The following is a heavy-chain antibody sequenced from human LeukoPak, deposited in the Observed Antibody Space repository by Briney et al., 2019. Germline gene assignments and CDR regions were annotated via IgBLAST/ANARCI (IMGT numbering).Heavy chain of an antibody. J-gene: IGHJ4*02. CDR2: IKQDGSEK. Sequence: GGSLRLSCAASGFTFSSYWMSWVRQAPGKGLEWVANIKQDGSEKYHVDSVKGRFTISRDNAKNSLYLQMNSLRAEDTAVYYCARGITMVRGVIFYWGQGTLVTVSS. D-gene: IGHD3-10*01. CDR1: GFTFSSYW. CDR3: ARGITMVRGVIFY. V-gene: IGHV3-7*01.